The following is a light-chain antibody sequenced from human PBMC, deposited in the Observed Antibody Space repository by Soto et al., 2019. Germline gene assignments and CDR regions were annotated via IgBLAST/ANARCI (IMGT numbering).Light chain of an antibody. CDR1: QSVSSSY. V-gene: IGKV3-20*01. Sequence: EIVLTQSPGTVSLSPGERATLSCRASQSVSSSYLAWYQQKPGQAPRLLIYGASSRATGIPDRFSGSGSGTDFTLTISRLEPEDFAVYYCQQYGSLPWTFGQGTKVEIK. J-gene: IGKJ1*01. CDR3: QQYGSLPWT. CDR2: GAS.